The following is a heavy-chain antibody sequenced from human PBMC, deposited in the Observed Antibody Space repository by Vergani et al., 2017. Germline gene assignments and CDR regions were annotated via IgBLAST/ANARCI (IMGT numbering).Heavy chain of an antibody. CDR1: GGSFSGYY. CDR3: ARQPYYYYGMDV. V-gene: IGHV4-34*11. CDR2: IYYSGST. J-gene: IGHJ6*02. Sequence: QVQLQQWGAGLLKPSETLSLTCAVYGGSFSGYYWSWIRQPPGKGLEWIGYIYYSGSTNYNPSLKSGVTISVDTSKNQFSLKLSSVTAADTAVYYCARQPYYYYGMDVWGQGTTVTVSS.